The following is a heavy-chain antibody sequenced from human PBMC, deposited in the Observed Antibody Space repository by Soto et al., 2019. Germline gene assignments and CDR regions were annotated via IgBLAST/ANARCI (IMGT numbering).Heavy chain of an antibody. Sequence: EVQLVESGGGLVKPGGSPRLSCAASGFAFSDYSMLWVRQAPGKGLEWLSFIANGDNHIFYSDSVKGRFTISRDHAKNSVYLQMNSLRADDTAVYYCARENGYCSGAGCHRGAFDIWGQGTMVTVSS. V-gene: IGHV3-21*01. CDR3: ARENGYCSGAGCHRGAFDI. D-gene: IGHD2-15*01. J-gene: IGHJ3*02. CDR1: GFAFSDYS. CDR2: IANGDNHI.